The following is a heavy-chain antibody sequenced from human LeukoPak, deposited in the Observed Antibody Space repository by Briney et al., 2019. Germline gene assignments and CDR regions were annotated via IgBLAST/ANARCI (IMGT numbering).Heavy chain of an antibody. CDR2: IYDSGSS. CDR3: ARAGYYYGAGSRDNCFDP. J-gene: IGHJ5*02. D-gene: IGHD3-10*01. Sequence: SETLSLTCAVSGGSISSGGYSWSWIRQPPGKGLEWFGYIYDSGSSYYNPSLKSRVTISVDRSKNQFSLKLSSVTAADTAVYYCARAGYYYGAGSRDNCFDPWGQGTLVTVSS. V-gene: IGHV4-30-2*01. CDR1: GGSISSGGYS.